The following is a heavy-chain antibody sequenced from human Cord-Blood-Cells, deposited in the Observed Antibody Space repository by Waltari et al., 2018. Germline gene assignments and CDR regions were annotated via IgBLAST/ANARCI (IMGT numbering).Heavy chain of an antibody. CDR1: GGSFSGYY. CDR2: INHSGST. J-gene: IGHJ6*03. Sequence: QVQLQQWGAGLLKPSETLSLTCAVYGGSFSGYYWSWIRQPPGKGLEWIGEINHSGSTNYHPSLKSRVTISVDTSKNQFSLKLSSVTAADTAVYYCARATYDFWSGYRYYYYYYYMDVWGKGTTVTVSS. V-gene: IGHV4-34*01. CDR3: ARATYDFWSGYRYYYYYYYMDV. D-gene: IGHD3-3*01.